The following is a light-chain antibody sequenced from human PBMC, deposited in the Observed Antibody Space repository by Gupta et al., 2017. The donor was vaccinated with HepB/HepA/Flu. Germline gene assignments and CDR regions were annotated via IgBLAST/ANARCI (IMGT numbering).Light chain of an antibody. V-gene: IGLV2-14*01. CDR3: TSFNSSKTLYI. Sequence: QSALTQPASVSAAPGQSITSSSTGTSSDGGGYNAVSWYQQHPGKAPKLLMYYVSNRPSGVSDRFSGSKSGTTASLTINGLQAEEEADYYCTSFNSSKTLYIFGGGTRITVI. J-gene: IGLJ2*01. CDR2: YVS. CDR1: SSDGGGYNA.